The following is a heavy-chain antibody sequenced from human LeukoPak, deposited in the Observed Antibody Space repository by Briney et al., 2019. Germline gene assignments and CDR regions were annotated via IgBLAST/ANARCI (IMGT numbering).Heavy chain of an antibody. CDR2: ITPKNGNT. V-gene: IGHV1-8*01. J-gene: IGHJ4*02. CDR1: GYAFTNYN. CDR3: ARANYDFWSGYSEPADY. D-gene: IGHD3-3*01. Sequence: ASVKVSCKASGYAFTNYNIDWARQATGQGLEWMGWITPKNGNTGSPQKFRGRVTITRNTSISTAYMELSSLRSEDTAVYYCARANYDFWSGYSEPADYWGQGTLVTVSS.